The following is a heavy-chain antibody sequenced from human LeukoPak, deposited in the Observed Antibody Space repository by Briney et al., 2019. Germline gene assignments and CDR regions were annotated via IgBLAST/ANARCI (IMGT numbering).Heavy chain of an antibody. V-gene: IGHV3-11*01. J-gene: IGHJ4*02. CDR2: ISRSADTM. CDR1: GFTFSDYH. D-gene: IGHD1-7*01. CDR3: ARVDSSDWNYSGGYFHF. Sequence: PGGSLRLSCAASGFTFSDYHMTWIRQTPGKGLEWVSEISRSADTMNYADSVKGRFTVSRDNANKFLYLQMNGLRAEDTAFYYCARVDSSDWNYSGGYFHFWGQGTLVTVSS.